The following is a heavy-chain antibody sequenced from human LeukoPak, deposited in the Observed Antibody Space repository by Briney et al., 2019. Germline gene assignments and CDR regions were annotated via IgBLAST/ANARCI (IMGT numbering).Heavy chain of an antibody. D-gene: IGHD2-8*01. J-gene: IGHJ4*02. Sequence: GTSVKVSCKASGYTFSRYGISWVRQAPGQGPEWMGWVNPKTGNTGYKQKFQARVTITRDTSISAAYMELSSLTSDDTAVYFCARGLPLGYCTYGVCYPPKHFDLWGQGTLVTVSS. V-gene: IGHV1-8*03. CDR3: ARGLPLGYCTYGVCYPPKHFDL. CDR2: VNPKTGNT. CDR1: GYTFSRYG.